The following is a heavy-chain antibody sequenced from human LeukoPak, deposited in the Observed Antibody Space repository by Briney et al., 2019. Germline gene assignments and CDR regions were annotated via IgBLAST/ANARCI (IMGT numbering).Heavy chain of an antibody. CDR2: ISSGGTYE. CDR1: GFIFSNYA. V-gene: IGHV3-30*01. CDR3: ARDSTYYYDSGSSGPHYFDN. D-gene: IGHD3-10*01. Sequence: HPGKSLRLSCAASGFIFSNYAMHWVRQAPGKGLEWVSLISSGGTYEYYADSVKGRFTISRDNSKNTLYLQLNSLRAEDTAVYYCARDSTYYYDSGSSGPHYFDNWGQGTLVTVSS. J-gene: IGHJ4*02.